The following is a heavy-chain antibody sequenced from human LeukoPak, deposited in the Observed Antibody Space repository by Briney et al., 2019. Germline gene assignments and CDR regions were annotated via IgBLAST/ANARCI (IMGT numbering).Heavy chain of an antibody. D-gene: IGHD4-23*01. Sequence: PSQTLSLTCTVSGGSISSGGYYWSWIRQHPGKGLEWIGYIYYSGSTYYNPSLKSRATISVDTSKNQLPLKLSSVTAADTAVYYCARARAPYSRTPAWGYWGQGTLVTVSS. CDR2: IYYSGST. CDR1: GGSISSGGYY. CDR3: ARARAPYSRTPAWGY. V-gene: IGHV4-31*03. J-gene: IGHJ4*02.